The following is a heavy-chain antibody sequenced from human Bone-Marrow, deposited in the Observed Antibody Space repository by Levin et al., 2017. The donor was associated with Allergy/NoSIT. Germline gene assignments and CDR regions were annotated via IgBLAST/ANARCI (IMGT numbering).Heavy chain of an antibody. CDR1: GGSISHYY. V-gene: IGHV4-59*01. J-gene: IGHJ4*02. CDR2: IYYSGST. CDR3: ARGSYCSRTSCNPLPFDS. Sequence: PSETLSLTCTVSGGSISHYYWTWIRQPPGKGLEWIGYIYYSGSTTYNPSLKSRVTMSVDTTNNQFSLRLGSVTAADTAVYYCARGSYCSRTSCNPLPFDSWGQGTLVTVSS. D-gene: IGHD2-2*01.